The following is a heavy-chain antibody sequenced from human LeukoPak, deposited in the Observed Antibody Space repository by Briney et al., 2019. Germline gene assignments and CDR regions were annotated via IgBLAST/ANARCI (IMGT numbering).Heavy chain of an antibody. CDR2: IYYSGST. V-gene: IGHV4-59*08. CDR1: GGSISSYY. D-gene: IGHD6-19*01. J-gene: IGHJ6*02. Sequence: SETLSLTCTVSGGSISSYYWSWIRQPPGKGLEWIGYIYYSGSTNYNPSLKSRVTISVDTSKNQSSLKLSSVTAADTAVYYCARPTGYSSGWFYYGMDVWGQGTTVTVSS. CDR3: ARPTGYSSGWFYYGMDV.